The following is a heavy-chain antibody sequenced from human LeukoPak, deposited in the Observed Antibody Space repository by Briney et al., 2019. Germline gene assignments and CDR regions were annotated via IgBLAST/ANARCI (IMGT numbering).Heavy chain of an antibody. CDR1: GFTFSSYG. V-gene: IGHV3-33*01. J-gene: IGHJ4*02. D-gene: IGHD6-13*01. CDR3: ARDRAAADLDY. CDR2: IWYDGSNK. Sequence: GGSLRLSCAASGFTFSSYGMHWVRQAPGKGLEWVAVIWYDGSNKFYVDSVKGRFTISRDNSKNTLYLQMNSLRAEDTAVYYCARDRAAADLDYWGQGTLVTVSS.